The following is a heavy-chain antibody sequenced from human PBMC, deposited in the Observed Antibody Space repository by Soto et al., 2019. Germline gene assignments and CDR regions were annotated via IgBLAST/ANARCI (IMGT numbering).Heavy chain of an antibody. CDR2: IIPIFGTA. CDR1: GGTFSSYS. J-gene: IGHJ4*02. Sequence: SVKVSCKASGGTFSSYSISWVRQAPGQGLEWMGGIIPIFGTANYAQKFQGRVTITADESTSTAYMELSSLRSEDTAVYYCARKKLDCGGDCYEYDYWGQGTLVTV. D-gene: IGHD2-21*02. CDR3: ARKKLDCGGDCYEYDY. V-gene: IGHV1-69*13.